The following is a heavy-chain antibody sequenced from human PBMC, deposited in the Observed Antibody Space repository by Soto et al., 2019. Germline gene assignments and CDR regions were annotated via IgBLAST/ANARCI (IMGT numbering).Heavy chain of an antibody. J-gene: IGHJ3*02. CDR1: GGSISSSSYY. Sequence: QLQLQESGPGLVKPSETLSLTCTVSGGSISSSSYYWGWIRQPPGKGLEWIGSIYYSGSTYYNPSLKSRVPISEDTSKNQFSLKLSSVTAADTAVYYCARRRITMVRGPPRGAFDIWGQGTMVTVSS. V-gene: IGHV4-39*01. D-gene: IGHD3-10*01. CDR3: ARRRITMVRGPPRGAFDI. CDR2: IYYSGST.